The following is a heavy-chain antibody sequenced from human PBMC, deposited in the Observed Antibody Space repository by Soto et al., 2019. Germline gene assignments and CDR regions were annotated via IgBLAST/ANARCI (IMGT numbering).Heavy chain of an antibody. V-gene: IGHV3-21*01. CDR3: ARDPRFNWNAGYNYGMGV. CDR2: ISSTSTYI. D-gene: IGHD1-1*01. CDR1: GFSFSSYS. Sequence: GGSLRLSCEASGFSFSSYSMNWVRQAPGKGLEWVSSISSTSTYIYYTDSVKGRFTISRDNAKNSLYLQMSSLRVEDTAVYYCARDPRFNWNAGYNYGMGVWGQGTTVTVS. J-gene: IGHJ6*02.